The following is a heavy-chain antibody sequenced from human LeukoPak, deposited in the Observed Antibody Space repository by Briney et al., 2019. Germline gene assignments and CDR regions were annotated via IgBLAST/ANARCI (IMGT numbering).Heavy chain of an antibody. V-gene: IGHV4-39*07. CDR2: IYYSGST. J-gene: IGHJ3*02. D-gene: IGHD6-13*01. Sequence: SETLSLTCTVSGGSISSSSYYWGWIRQPPGKGLEWIGSIYYSGSTYYNPSLKSRVTISVDTSKNQFSLKLSSVTAADTAVYYCAREEGIWLATLRTYAFDIWGQGTMVTVSS. CDR3: AREEGIWLATLRTYAFDI. CDR1: GGSISSSSYY.